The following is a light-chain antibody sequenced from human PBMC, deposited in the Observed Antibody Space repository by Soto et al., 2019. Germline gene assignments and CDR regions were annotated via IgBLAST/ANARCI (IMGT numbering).Light chain of an antibody. CDR3: QSYENSRTGFYV. V-gene: IGLV1-40*01. Sequence: QSVLTQPPSVSGAPGQRVTISCTGSSSDIGAGFDVHWYQHLPGTAPKLLIYGNTNRPSGVPGRFSGSKSGTSASLVITGLQAEDEADYYCQSYENSRTGFYVFGTGTMLTAL. CDR1: SSDIGAGFD. CDR2: GNT. J-gene: IGLJ1*01.